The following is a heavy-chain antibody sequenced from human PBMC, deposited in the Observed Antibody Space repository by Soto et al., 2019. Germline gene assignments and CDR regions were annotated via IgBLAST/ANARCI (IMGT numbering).Heavy chain of an antibody. CDR2: IHGGGST. CDR1: GFTVNTNY. CDR3: ARDGPAGYYLSY. Sequence: EVQVVESGGGLVQPGGSLRLSCAASGFTVNTNYMSWVRQAPGKGLEWVSVIHGGGSTCYADSVKGRFTISRDNSKNTLYLQMNSLRAEDTAVYFCARDGPAGYYLSYWGQGTLVTVSS. D-gene: IGHD3-3*01. J-gene: IGHJ4*02. V-gene: IGHV3-53*01.